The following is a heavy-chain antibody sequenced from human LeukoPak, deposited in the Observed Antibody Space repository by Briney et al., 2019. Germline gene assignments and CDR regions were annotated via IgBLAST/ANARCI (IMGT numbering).Heavy chain of an antibody. CDR1: GGTFSSYA. D-gene: IGHD3-3*01. CDR3: ARGDRGRFLEWLFDY. CDR2: IIPIFGTA. V-gene: IGHV1-69*13. J-gene: IGHJ4*02. Sequence: ASVKVSCKASGGTFSSYAISWVRQAPGQGLEWMGGIIPIFGTANYAQKFQGRVTITADESTSTAYMELSSLRSEDTAVYYCARGDRGRFLEWLFDYWGQGTLVTVSS.